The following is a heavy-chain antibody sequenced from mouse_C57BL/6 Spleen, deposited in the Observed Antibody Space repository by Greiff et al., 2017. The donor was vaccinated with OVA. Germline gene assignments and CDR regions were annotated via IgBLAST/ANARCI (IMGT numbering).Heavy chain of an antibody. Sequence: QVQLQQSGAELARPGASVKLSCKASGYTFTSYGISWVKQRTGQGLEWIGEIYPRSGNTYYNEKFKGKATLTADKSSSTAYMELRSLTSEDSAVYFCARDLTTVVAREAMDYWGQGTSVTVSS. CDR3: ARDLTTVVAREAMDY. V-gene: IGHV1-81*01. J-gene: IGHJ4*01. D-gene: IGHD1-1*01. CDR1: GYTFTSYG. CDR2: IYPRSGNT.